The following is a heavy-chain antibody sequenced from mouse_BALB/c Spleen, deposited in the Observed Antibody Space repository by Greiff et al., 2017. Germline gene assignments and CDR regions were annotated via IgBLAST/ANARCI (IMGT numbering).Heavy chain of an antibody. CDR3: ARAYRYDGVYYAMDY. V-gene: IGHV1-14*01. CDR1: GYTFTSYV. CDR2: INPYNDGT. J-gene: IGHJ4*01. Sequence: VQLQQSGPELVKPGASVKMSCKASGYTFTSYVMHWVKQKPGQGLEWIGYINPYNDGTKYNEKFKGKATLTSDKSSSTAYMELSSLTSEDSAVYYCARAYRYDGVYYAMDYWGQGTSVTVSS. D-gene: IGHD2-14*01.